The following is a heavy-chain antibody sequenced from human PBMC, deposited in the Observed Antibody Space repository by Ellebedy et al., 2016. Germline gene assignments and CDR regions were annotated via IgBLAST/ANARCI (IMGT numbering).Heavy chain of an antibody. D-gene: IGHD4-17*01. J-gene: IGHJ4*02. CDR3: YYGHYSGS. CDR1: GFTFSSYA. V-gene: IGHV3-23*01. Sequence: GESLKISXAASGFTFSSYAMSWVRQAPGKGLEWVSTISGGGGSTYYADFVKGRLTISRDNSKNTLSLQMSSLRAEDTAVYYCYYGHYSGSWGQGTLVTVSS. CDR2: ISGGGGST.